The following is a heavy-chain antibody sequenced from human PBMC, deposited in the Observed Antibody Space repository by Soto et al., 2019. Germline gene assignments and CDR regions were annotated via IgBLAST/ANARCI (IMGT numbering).Heavy chain of an antibody. J-gene: IGHJ4*02. D-gene: IGHD3-10*01. CDR1: GYTFTSYD. Sequence: ASVKVSCKASGYTFTSYDISWVRQAPGQGLEWMGWISAYNGNTNYAQKLQGRVTMTTDTSTSTAYMELRSLRSDDTAVYYCAREIYQAVVRTFDSFDYWGQGTLVTVS. V-gene: IGHV1-18*01. CDR2: ISAYNGNT. CDR3: AREIYQAVVRTFDSFDY.